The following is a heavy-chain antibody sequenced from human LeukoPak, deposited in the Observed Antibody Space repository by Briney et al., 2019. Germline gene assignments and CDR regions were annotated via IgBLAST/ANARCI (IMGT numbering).Heavy chain of an antibody. J-gene: IGHJ4*02. CDR1: GGSISSGSFY. D-gene: IGHD3-10*01. Sequence: SETLSLTCTVSGGSISSGSFYWGWIRQPPGKGLEWIGSISYSGSTSYNPSLKSRVTISVDTSKNQFSLKLSSVTAADTAVYYCVRRLFGEPRVDYWGQGTLVTVSA. V-gene: IGHV4-39*01. CDR2: ISYSGST. CDR3: VRRLFGEPRVDY.